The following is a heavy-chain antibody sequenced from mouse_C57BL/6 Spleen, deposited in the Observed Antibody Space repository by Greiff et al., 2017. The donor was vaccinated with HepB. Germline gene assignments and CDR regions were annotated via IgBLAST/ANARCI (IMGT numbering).Heavy chain of an antibody. CDR2: ILPGSGST. V-gene: IGHV1-9*01. J-gene: IGHJ2*01. CDR1: GYTFTGYW. CDR3: VITTVVATGGNYFDY. Sequence: VHLVESGAELMKPGASVKLSCKATGYTFTGYWIEWVKQRPGHGLEWIGEILPGSGSTNYNEKFKGKATFTADTSSNTAYMQLSSLTTEDSAIYYCVITTVVATGGNYFDYWGQGTTLTVSS. D-gene: IGHD1-1*01.